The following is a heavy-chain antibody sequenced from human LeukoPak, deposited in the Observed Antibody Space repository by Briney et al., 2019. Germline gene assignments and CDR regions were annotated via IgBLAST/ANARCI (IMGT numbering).Heavy chain of an antibody. CDR3: ARDMDPHYFDY. Sequence: GGSLRLSCAASGFTFSSYAMSWVRQAPGKGLEWVSSITYSSSYIYYADSVKGRFTISRDNAKNSLYLQMNSLRAEDTAVYYCARDMDPHYFDYWGQGTLVTVSS. D-gene: IGHD3-10*01. CDR1: GFTFSSYA. J-gene: IGHJ4*02. CDR2: ITYSSSYI. V-gene: IGHV3-21*01.